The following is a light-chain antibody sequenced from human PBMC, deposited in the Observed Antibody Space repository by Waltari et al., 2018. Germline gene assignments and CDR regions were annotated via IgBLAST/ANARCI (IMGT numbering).Light chain of an antibody. J-gene: IGKJ3*01. V-gene: IGKV1-39*01. CDR1: QSIATS. CDR2: AAS. CDR3: QQSYSTPSFT. Sequence: DSQMTQSPSSLSASVGDRVTITCRASQSIATSLNWYQHRAGKAPRLLIYAASSLQGGVSSRFSGSGSGTDFTLTIDSLQPEDVATYYCQQSYSTPSFTFGPGTKVDI.